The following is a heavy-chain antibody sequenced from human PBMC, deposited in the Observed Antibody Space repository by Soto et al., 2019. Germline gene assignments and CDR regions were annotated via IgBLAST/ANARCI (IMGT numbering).Heavy chain of an antibody. CDR1: GYTFTSYG. D-gene: IGHD3-16*02. Sequence: ASVKVSCKASGYTFTSYGISWVRQAPGQGLEWMGWISAYNGNTNYAQKLQGRVTMTTDTSTSTAYMELRSLRSDDTAVYYCAREPQAYDYIWGSYRTAPNWFDPWGQGTLVTVSS. CDR3: AREPQAYDYIWGSYRTAPNWFDP. CDR2: ISAYNGNT. V-gene: IGHV1-18*01. J-gene: IGHJ5*02.